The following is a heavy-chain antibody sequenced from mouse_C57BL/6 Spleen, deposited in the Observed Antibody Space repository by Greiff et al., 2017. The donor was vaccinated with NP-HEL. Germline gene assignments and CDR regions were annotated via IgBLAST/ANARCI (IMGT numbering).Heavy chain of an antibody. CDR3: TRYCSSYAGFAY. CDR1: GFTFSSYA. V-gene: IGHV5-9-1*02. J-gene: IGHJ3*01. CDR2: ISSGGGYI. D-gene: IGHD1-1*01. Sequence: DVKLVESGEGLVKPGGSLKLSCAASGFTFSSYAMSWVRQTPEKRLEWVAYISSGGGYIYYADPVKGRFTISRDTARHTLFLQMSSLKSEDTAMYYCTRYCSSYAGFAYWGQGTLVTVSA.